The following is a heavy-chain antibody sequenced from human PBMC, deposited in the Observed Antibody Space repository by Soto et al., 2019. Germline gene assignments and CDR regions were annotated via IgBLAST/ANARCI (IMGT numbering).Heavy chain of an antibody. CDR2: IIPIFGTA. CDR3: ARNIAVAGNYYYYGMDV. CDR1: GGAFSSYA. V-gene: IGHV1-69*01. D-gene: IGHD6-19*01. Sequence: SVEVSWEASGGAFSSYASSWLRQDTGQGLEWMGGIIPIFGTANYAQKFQGRVTITADESTSTAYMELSSLRSEDTAVYYCARNIAVAGNYYYYGMDVWGQGTTVTVS. J-gene: IGHJ6*02.